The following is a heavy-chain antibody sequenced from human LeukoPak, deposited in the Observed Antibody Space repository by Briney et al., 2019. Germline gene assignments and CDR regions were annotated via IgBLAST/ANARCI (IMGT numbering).Heavy chain of an antibody. Sequence: PSDTLSLTCTASGGSIICSIYSWGWIRQPPGKGLEWIGSIYSSGSTYYNPSHKSRVTISVDTSKNQFSLKLSSVTAADTAVYYCARKASDPWGQGTLVTVSS. CDR3: ARKASDP. CDR1: GGSIICSIYS. CDR2: IYSSGST. J-gene: IGHJ5*02. V-gene: IGHV4-39*01.